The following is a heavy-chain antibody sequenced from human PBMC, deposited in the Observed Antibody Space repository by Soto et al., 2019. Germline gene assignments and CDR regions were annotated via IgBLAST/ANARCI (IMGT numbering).Heavy chain of an antibody. V-gene: IGHV3-30-3*01. D-gene: IGHD1-7*01. J-gene: IGHJ6*02. CDR1: GFTFSSYA. CDR3: ARALGTGTSYGMDV. CDR2: ISYDGSNK. Sequence: QVRLVESGGGVVQPGRSLRLSCAASGFTFSSYAMHWVRQAPGKGLEWVAVISYDGSNKYYADSVKGRFTISRDNSKNTLYLQMNSLRAEDTAVYYCARALGTGTSYGMDVWGQGTTVTVSS.